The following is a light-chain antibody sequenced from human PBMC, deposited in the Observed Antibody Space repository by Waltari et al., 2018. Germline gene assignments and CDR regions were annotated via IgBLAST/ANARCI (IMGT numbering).Light chain of an antibody. Sequence: ETVLTQSPATLSVSPGDRATLSCRASQSISTYLAWYQHRSGQAPRLHIHDASTRATGIPARFSGSGSGTDFTLTISGLQSEDFAVYYCQQYNHWPRTFGQGTKVDIK. CDR3: QQYNHWPRT. V-gene: IGKV3-15*01. CDR2: DAS. CDR1: QSISTY. J-gene: IGKJ1*01.